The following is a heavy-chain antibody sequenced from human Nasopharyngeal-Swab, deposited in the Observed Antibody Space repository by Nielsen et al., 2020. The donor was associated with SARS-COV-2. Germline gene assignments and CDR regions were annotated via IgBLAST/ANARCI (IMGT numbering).Heavy chain of an antibody. V-gene: IGHV4-34*01. CDR2: INHSGST. CDR1: GGSFSGYY. D-gene: IGHD4-17*01. CDR3: ARAPLRGVDY. Sequence: SRTLSLTCAVYGGSFSGYYWSWIRQPPGKGLEWIGEINHSGSTNYNPSLKSRVTISVDTSKNQFSLKLSSATAADTAVYYCARAPLRGVDYWGQGTLVTVSS. J-gene: IGHJ4*02.